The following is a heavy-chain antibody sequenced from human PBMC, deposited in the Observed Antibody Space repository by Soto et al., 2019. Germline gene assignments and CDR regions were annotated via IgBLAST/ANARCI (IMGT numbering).Heavy chain of an antibody. Sequence: VESVTISCDVVGYKFGSAWIVWVRQMPGKGLEWMGMIKPGTSYIRYSPSCRGHVTISADEAVSTAYLQWSSLKASDTAMYYCARQLSHICDCWGQGTMVTGSS. CDR3: ARQLSHICDC. V-gene: IGHV5-51*01. J-gene: IGHJ4*02. D-gene: IGHD3-3*02. CDR1: GYKFGSAW. CDR2: IKPGTSYI.